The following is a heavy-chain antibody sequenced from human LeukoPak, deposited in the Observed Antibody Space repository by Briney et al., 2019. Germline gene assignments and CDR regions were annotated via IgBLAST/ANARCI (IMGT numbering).Heavy chain of an antibody. CDR1: GYTFTGYY. CDR2: INPNSGGT. Sequence: GASVKVSCKASGYTFTGYYMHWVRQAPGQGLEWMGWINPNSGGTNYSQKFQGRVTMTRDTSISTAYMELSSLRSDDTAVYYCARPQHLYYYDSNGYYYTWGQGTLVTVSS. V-gene: IGHV1-2*02. J-gene: IGHJ5*02. D-gene: IGHD3-22*01. CDR3: ARPQHLYYYDSNGYYYT.